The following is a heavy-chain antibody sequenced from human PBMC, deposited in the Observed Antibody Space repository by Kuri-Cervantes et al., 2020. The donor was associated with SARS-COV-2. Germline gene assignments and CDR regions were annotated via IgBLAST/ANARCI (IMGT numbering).Heavy chain of an antibody. J-gene: IGHJ4*02. D-gene: IGHD2-15*01. CDR2: FSGSGGST. V-gene: IGHV3-23*01. CDR3: AKLFGVVVAGTLDY. Sequence: GESLKISCAASGFTFSSYAMSWVRQAPGKGLEWVSAFSGSGGSTYYADSVKGRFTISRDNSKNTLYLQMNSLRAEDTAIYYCAKLFGVVVAGTLDYWGQGALVTVSS. CDR1: GFTFSSYA.